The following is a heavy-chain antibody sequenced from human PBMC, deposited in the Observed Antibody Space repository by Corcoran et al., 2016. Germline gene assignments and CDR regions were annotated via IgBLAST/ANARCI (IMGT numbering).Heavy chain of an antibody. CDR3: ARGLSVFPPAF. V-gene: IGHV4-34*01. CDR1: GGSFSGYY. CDR2: INHSGST. D-gene: IGHD3-10*02. Sequence: QVQLQQWGAGLLKPSETLSLTCAVYGGSFSGYYWSWIRQPPGKGLEWIGEINHSGSTNYNPSLKSRVTISVDTSKNQFSLKLSSVTAADTAGYYCARGLSVFPPAFWGQGTLVTVSS. J-gene: IGHJ4*02.